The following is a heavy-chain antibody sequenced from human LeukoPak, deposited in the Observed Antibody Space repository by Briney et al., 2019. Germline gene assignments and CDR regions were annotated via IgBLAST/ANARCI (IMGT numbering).Heavy chain of an antibody. CDR2: VSSSSTI. D-gene: IGHD2-15*01. Sequence: KTGGSLRLSCAASGFIFSNYNMNWVRQAPGKGLEWVSYVSSSSTINYADSAKGRFTISRDNAKNSLSLQMNSLRAEDTAVYYCARGRGSGNRFDYWGQGTLVTVPS. CDR3: ARGRGSGNRFDY. CDR1: GFIFSNYN. V-gene: IGHV3-69-1*01. J-gene: IGHJ4*02.